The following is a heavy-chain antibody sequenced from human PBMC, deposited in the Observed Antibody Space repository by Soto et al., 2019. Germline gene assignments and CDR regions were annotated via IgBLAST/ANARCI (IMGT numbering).Heavy chain of an antibody. V-gene: IGHV1-3*01. CDR1: GYRFTSA. J-gene: IGHJ5*02. D-gene: IGHD6-13*01. Sequence: ASVTVSLTTAGYRFTSAIHWVRQANGPRLEWMGWINADNGDTEYSQKIQDRVTITRYTSASTAYMELSSLRSEDTAVYDCARGGGSSWIRGWLEPCGQGHRVTVSS. CDR3: ARGGGSSWIRGWLEP. CDR2: INADNGDT.